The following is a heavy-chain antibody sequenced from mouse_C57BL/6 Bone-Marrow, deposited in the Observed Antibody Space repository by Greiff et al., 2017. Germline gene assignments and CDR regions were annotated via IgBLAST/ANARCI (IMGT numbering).Heavy chain of an antibody. CDR3: ARLPYWYFDV. J-gene: IGHJ1*03. CDR2: IDPSDSET. CDR1: GYTFTSYW. V-gene: IGHV1-52*01. Sequence: QVQLKQPGAELVRPGSSVKLSCKASGYTFTSYWMHWVKQRPIQGLEWIGNIDPSDSETHYNQKFKDKATLTVDKSSSTAYMQLSSLTSEDSAVYYCARLPYWYFDVWGTGTTVTVSS.